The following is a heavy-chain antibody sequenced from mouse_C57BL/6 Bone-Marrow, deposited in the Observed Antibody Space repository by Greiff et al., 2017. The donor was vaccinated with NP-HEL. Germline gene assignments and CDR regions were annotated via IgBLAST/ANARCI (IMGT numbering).Heavy chain of an antibody. CDR1: GFSLTSYG. J-gene: IGHJ3*01. V-gene: IGHV2-6*01. Sequence: VMLVESGPGLVAPSQSLSITCTVSGFSLTSYGVDWVRQSPGKGLEWLGVIWGVGSTNYNSALKSRLSISKDNSKSQVFLKMNSLQTDDTAMYYCASEERVLYQAYWGQGTLVTVSA. CDR2: IWGVGST. CDR3: ASEERVLYQAY. D-gene: IGHD1-1*01.